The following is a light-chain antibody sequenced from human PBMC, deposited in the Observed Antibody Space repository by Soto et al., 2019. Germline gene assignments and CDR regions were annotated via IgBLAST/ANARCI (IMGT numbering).Light chain of an antibody. CDR3: ATWDGSLPGEV. Sequence: QSVLTQPPSVSGAPGQRVTISCSGNSSNIGAGFDVHWYQQLPGAAPKLLIYASTNRPSGVPDRFSGSKSDTSASLAITGLQIDDEADYYCATWDGSLPGEVFGGGTKVTVL. V-gene: IGLV1-40*01. CDR1: SSNIGAGFD. J-gene: IGLJ2*01. CDR2: AST.